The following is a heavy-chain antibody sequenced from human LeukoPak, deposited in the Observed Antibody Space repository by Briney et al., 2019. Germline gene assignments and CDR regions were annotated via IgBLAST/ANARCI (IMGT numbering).Heavy chain of an antibody. CDR3: VKVNSNYFDY. Sequence: AGGSLRLSCSASGFTFSSYTMHWVRQAPGKGLEYVSAISSNGGSTYYADSVKGRFTISRDNSKNTLYLQMSSLRAEETAVYYCVKVNSNYFDYWGQGTLVTVSS. J-gene: IGHJ4*02. D-gene: IGHD4-11*01. CDR1: GFTFSSYT. CDR2: ISSNGGST. V-gene: IGHV3-64D*09.